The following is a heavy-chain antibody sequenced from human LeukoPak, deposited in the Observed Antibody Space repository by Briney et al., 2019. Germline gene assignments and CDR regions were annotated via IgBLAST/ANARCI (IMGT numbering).Heavy chain of an antibody. D-gene: IGHD3-3*01. Sequence: ASVKVSCKASGYTFTSYDINWVRQATGQGLEWMGWMNPNSGNTGYAQKFQGRVTITRNTSISTAYMELSSLRSEDTAVYYCARAPVAITIFGVVIPSNWFDPWGQGTLVTVSS. CDR2: MNPNSGNT. J-gene: IGHJ5*02. CDR3: ARAPVAITIFGVVIPSNWFDP. V-gene: IGHV1-8*03. CDR1: GYTFTSYD.